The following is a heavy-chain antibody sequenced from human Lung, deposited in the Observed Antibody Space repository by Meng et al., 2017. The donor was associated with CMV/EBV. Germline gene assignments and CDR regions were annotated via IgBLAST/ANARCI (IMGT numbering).Heavy chain of an antibody. D-gene: IGHD1-26*01. CDR1: GFSLSTGGVG. Sequence: SGPTPVXPTQTLTLTCTFSGFSLSTGGVGVVSIRHPPGKALGWLALIYWNDDKRYSLSLKSRLTSTKDTSKNQVVLTMTNMDPVDTATYYCAHIRKWELTRGVDYWGQGTLVTVSS. CDR3: AHIRKWELTRGVDY. CDR2: IYWNDDK. J-gene: IGHJ4*02. V-gene: IGHV2-5*01.